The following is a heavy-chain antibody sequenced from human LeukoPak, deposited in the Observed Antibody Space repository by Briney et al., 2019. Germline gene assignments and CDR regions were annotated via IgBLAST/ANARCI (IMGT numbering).Heavy chain of an antibody. CDR2: MKEDGSDE. Sequence: GGSLRLSCAAFDFSFSDSTMSWVRQAAGKGLEWVAKMKEDGSDEKYVDSVRGRFTISRDNAKNSLYLQMSSLRPEDTAVYFCVVGGAGGGYFPNWGQGSLVIVPS. V-gene: IGHV3-7*01. D-gene: IGHD3-16*01. CDR1: DFSFSDST. J-gene: IGHJ1*01. CDR3: VVGGAGGGYFPN.